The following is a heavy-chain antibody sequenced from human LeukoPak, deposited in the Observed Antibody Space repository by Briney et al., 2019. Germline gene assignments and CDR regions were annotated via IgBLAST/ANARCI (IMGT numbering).Heavy chain of an antibody. CDR1: GFTFSSYA. CDR2: ISYDGSNK. CDR3: ASQWGPMVRGVPLDY. V-gene: IGHV3-30*04. J-gene: IGHJ4*02. D-gene: IGHD3-10*01. Sequence: GGSLRLSCAASGFTFSSYAMHWVRQAPGKGLEWVAVISYDGSNKYYADSVKGRFTISRDNSKNTLYLQMNSLRAEDTAVYYCASQWGPMVRGVPLDYWGQGTLVTVSS.